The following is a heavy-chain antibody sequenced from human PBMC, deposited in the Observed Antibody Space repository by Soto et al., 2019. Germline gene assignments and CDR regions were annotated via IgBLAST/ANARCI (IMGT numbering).Heavy chain of an antibody. D-gene: IGHD6-6*01. J-gene: IGHJ6*02. CDR1: GDSFNYFY. CDR2: VYYSGST. Sequence: QVQLQESGPGLVKPSETLSLTCSVTGDSFNYFYWSWIRQPPGKGLEWIGYVYYSGSTNYNPSLKSRVTISLDTSKSQFSLNLNSVTAADSAVYHCTRGAARFYYYGMDVWGQGTTVTVSS. V-gene: IGHV4-59*01. CDR3: TRGAARFYYYGMDV.